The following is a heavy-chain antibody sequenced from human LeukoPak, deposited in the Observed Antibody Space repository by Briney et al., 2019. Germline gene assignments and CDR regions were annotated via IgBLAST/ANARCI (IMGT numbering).Heavy chain of an antibody. Sequence: GGSLRLSCAASGLTFSSYGMHWVRQAPGKGLEWVAVISYDGSNKYYADSVKGRFTISRDNSKNTLYLQMNSLRAEDTAVYYCARIQGTTVSFDYWGQGTLVTVSS. CDR1: GLTFSSYG. J-gene: IGHJ4*02. CDR3: ARIQGTTVSFDY. D-gene: IGHD4-17*01. CDR2: ISYDGSNK. V-gene: IGHV3-30*03.